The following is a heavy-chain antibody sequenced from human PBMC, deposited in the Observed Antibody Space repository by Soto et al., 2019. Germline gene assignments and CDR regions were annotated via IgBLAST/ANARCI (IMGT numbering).Heavy chain of an antibody. V-gene: IGHV3-48*03. J-gene: IGHJ1*01. CDR2: INSGGSLI. CDR1: GFRFNEYE. CDR3: ARDTSYGLSAAIVGES. D-gene: IGHD3-10*01. Sequence: EVQLVESGGGLVQPGGSLRLSCVGSGFRFNEYEINWVRQAPGKGLEWISYINSGGSLIYYAASVKGRFTITRDNYKDSVYLQMNSLRADDTALYYCARDTSYGLSAAIVGESWGRGTVVKVSS.